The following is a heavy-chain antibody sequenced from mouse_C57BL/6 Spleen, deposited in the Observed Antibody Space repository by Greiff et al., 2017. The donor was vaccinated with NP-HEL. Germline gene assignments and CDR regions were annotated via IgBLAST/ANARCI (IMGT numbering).Heavy chain of an antibody. V-gene: IGHV1-64*01. J-gene: IGHJ2*01. CDR2: IHPNSGST. CDR1: GYTFTSYW. Sequence: QVQLQQPGAELVKPGASVKLSRKASGYTFTSYWMHWVKQRPGQGPEWIGMIHPNSGSTNYNEKFKSKATLTVDKSSSTAYMQLISLSSEDTAVYYCARGGPGRFDYWGQGTTLTVSS. CDR3: ARGGPGRFDY.